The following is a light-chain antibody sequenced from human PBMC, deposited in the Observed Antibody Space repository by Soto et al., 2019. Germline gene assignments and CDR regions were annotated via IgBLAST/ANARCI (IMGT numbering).Light chain of an antibody. CDR3: SSYAGTNVV. CDR2: EVN. V-gene: IGLV2-8*01. Sequence: LTQPPSASGSPGQSVTISCTGTSSDVGGYNFVSWYQQHPGKAPKLMIFEVNKRPSGVPDRFSGSKSGNTASLTVSGLQAEDEADYYCSSYAGTNVVFGGGTKVTVL. CDR1: SSDVGGYNF. J-gene: IGLJ2*01.